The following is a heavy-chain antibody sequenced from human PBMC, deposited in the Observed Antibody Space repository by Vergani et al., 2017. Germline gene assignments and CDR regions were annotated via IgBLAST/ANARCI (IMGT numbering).Heavy chain of an antibody. Sequence: QVQLQESGPGLVKPSGTLSLTCAVSGGSIRSSNWWSWVRQPPGKGLEWIGEIYHSGSTNYNPSLKSRVTISVDKSKNHFSLKLSSVTAADTAVYYCARDDGYCSGGSCLPAFDIWGQGTMVTVSS. V-gene: IGHV4-4*02. CDR2: IYHSGST. CDR3: ARDDGYCSGGSCLPAFDI. D-gene: IGHD2-15*01. CDR1: GGSIRSSNW. J-gene: IGHJ3*02.